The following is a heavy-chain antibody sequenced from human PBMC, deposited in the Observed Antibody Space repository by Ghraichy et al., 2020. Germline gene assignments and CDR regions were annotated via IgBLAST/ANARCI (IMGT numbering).Heavy chain of an antibody. J-gene: IGHJ4*02. CDR1: GFTFSSYA. V-gene: IGHV3-23*01. D-gene: IGHD3-22*01. CDR3: AKDTHDSSGVYFDY. Sequence: GESLNISCAASGFTFSSYAMSWVRQAPGKGLEWVSAISGSGGSTYYADSVKGRFTISRDNSKNTLYLQMNSLRAKDTAVYYCAKDTHDSSGVYFDYWGQGTLVTVSS. CDR2: ISGSGGST.